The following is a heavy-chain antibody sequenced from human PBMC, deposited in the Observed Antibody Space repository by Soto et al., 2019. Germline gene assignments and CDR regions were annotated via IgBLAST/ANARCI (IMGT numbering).Heavy chain of an antibody. CDR2: IYYSGTT. V-gene: IGHV4-30-4*01. Sequence: PSETLSLTCTVSGGSINSGDYYWSWIRQPPGEGLEWIGCIYYSGTTYYNPSLKSRVTISVDTSKNQFSLKLSSVTAADTALYYRARGFTYWYDSSGYFDYWGQGALVTVSS. CDR3: ARGFTYWYDSSGYFDY. CDR1: GGSINSGDYY. J-gene: IGHJ4*02. D-gene: IGHD3-22*01.